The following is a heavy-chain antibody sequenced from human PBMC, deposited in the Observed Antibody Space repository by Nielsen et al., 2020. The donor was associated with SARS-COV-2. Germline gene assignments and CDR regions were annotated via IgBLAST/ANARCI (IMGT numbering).Heavy chain of an antibody. D-gene: IGHD1-26*01. CDR2: ISSSSSYI. J-gene: IGHJ4*02. CDR1: GFTFSSYG. CDR3: ERPFEWELPILGY. Sequence: GGSLRPSCAASGFTFSSYGMNWVRQAPGKGLEWVSSISSSSSYIYYADSVKGRFTISRDNAKNSLYLQMNSLRAEDTAVYYCERPFEWELPILGYWGQGTLVTVSS. V-gene: IGHV3-21*01.